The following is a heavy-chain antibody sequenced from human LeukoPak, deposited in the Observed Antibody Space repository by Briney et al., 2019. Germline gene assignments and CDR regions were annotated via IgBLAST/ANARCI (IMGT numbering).Heavy chain of an antibody. CDR1: GFTFSSYS. CDR3: ARDNNVVLTRGGFDY. CDR2: ISSSSSYI. V-gene: IGHV3-21*01. J-gene: IGHJ4*02. Sequence: GGSLRLSCAACGFTFSSYSMNWVRQAPGKGLEWVSSISSSSSYIYYADSAKGRFTISRDNAKNSLYLQMNSQRAEDTAVYYCARDNNVVLTRGGFDYWGQGTLVTVSS. D-gene: IGHD2-21*02.